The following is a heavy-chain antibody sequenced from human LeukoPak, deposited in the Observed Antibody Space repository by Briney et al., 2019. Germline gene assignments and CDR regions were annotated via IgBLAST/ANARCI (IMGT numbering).Heavy chain of an antibody. CDR1: GFTFGDHS. D-gene: IGHD3-16*01. V-gene: IGHV3-23*01. J-gene: IGHJ4*02. Sequence: GGSLRLSCVASGFTFGDHSMNWVRQAPGKGLEWVSFISGGGGTTFYADSVKGRFTVSRDNSKSTLYLQLSSLRADDSAVFYCANQPLGGGTPLEYWGQGTLVTV. CDR3: ANQPLGGGTPLEY. CDR2: ISGGGGTT.